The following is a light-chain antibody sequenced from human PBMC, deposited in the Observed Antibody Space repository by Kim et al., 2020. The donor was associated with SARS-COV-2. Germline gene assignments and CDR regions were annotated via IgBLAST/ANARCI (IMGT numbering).Light chain of an antibody. CDR3: QAWDNNAAI. Sequence: VSPGHTATIPCSGDNLGGRYVSWYQQRPGQTPVLVMYQDIERPSGIPDRFSGSNSGNTATLTISGTQAMDEADYYCQAWDNNAAIFGGGTQLTVL. J-gene: IGLJ2*01. CDR1: NLGGRY. CDR2: QDI. V-gene: IGLV3-1*01.